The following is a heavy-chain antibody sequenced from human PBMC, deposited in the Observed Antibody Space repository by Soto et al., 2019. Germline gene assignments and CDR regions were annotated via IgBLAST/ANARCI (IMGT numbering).Heavy chain of an antibody. Sequence: EVQVLESGGGLVQPGGSLRLSCAASGFTFSSYAMNWVRQAPGKGLEWVSAISGSGGSTYYADSVMGRFNNSRNNSKNTLYLQMNSLRVEDTAVYYCAKGSDKLPDNWFDPWGQGPLVTVSS. CDR2: ISGSGGST. D-gene: IGHD2-15*01. CDR1: GFTFSSYA. V-gene: IGHV3-23*01. J-gene: IGHJ5*02. CDR3: AKGSDKLPDNWFDP.